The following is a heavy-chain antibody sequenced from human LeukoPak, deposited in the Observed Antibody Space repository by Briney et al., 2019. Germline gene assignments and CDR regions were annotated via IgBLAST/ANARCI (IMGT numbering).Heavy chain of an antibody. CDR2: LDSSSTHI. J-gene: IGHJ3*02. Sequence: GGSLRLSCAASGFTFSSHSMTWVRQAPGKGLEWVSSLDSSSTHIYYADSVKGRFTISRDDSKNTAYLQMNSLKIEDTAVYYCTRWLAGEYAFDIWGQGTMVTVSS. V-gene: IGHV3-21*04. D-gene: IGHD6-19*01. CDR1: GFTFSSHS. CDR3: TRWLAGEYAFDI.